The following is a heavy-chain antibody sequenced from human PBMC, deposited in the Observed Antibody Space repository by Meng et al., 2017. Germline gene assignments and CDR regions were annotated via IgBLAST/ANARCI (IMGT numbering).Heavy chain of an antibody. V-gene: IGHV3-73*01. J-gene: IGHJ5*02. D-gene: IGHD2/OR15-2a*01. CDR3: TRDAGLLNWLDP. CDR1: GFVFSGSA. CDR2: IERKGKNYAT. Sequence: ALVVCPGGRLSKLGGSLTLSCASSGFVFSGSAIHWVRQASGKGLEWVGVIERKGKNYATTYDASLSGRFIISRDESRNTAFLQMDSLNTEDTAMYYCTRDAGLLNWLDPWGQGTLVTVSS.